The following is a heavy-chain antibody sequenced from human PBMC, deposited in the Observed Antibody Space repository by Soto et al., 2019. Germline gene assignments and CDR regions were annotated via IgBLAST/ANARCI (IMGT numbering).Heavy chain of an antibody. V-gene: IGHV4-34*01. D-gene: IGHD6-19*01. Sequence: SETLSLTCAVYGGSFSGYYWSWIRQPPGKGLEWIGEINHSGSTNYNPSLKSRVTISVDTSKNQFSLKLSSVTAADTAVYYCARGKSGWYGEWGQGERGTLSS. CDR3: ARGKSGWYGE. J-gene: IGHJ4*02. CDR1: GGSFSGYY. CDR2: INHSGST.